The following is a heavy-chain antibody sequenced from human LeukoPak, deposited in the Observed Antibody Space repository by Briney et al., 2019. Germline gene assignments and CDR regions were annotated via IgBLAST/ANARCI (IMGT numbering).Heavy chain of an antibody. J-gene: IGHJ3*02. CDR1: GYTFNSYY. V-gene: IGHV1-46*02. CDR2: INPNGGST. D-gene: IGHD1-1*01. Sequence: ASVKVSCKASGYTFNSYYMHWVRQAPGQGLEWMGIINPNGGSTSYAQKFQGRVTMTRDMSMSTVYMELSSLRSEDTAVYYCARGRCERGAFDIWGQGKMVTVSS. CDR3: ARGRCERGAFDI.